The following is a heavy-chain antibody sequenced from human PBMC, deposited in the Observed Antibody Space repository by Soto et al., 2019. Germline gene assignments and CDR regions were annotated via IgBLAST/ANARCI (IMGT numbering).Heavy chain of an antibody. CDR2: IIPIFGTA. CDR3: AREYRRIAVAGYYYYYGMDV. V-gene: IGHV1-69*13. CDR1: GGTFSSYA. D-gene: IGHD6-19*01. Sequence: SVKVSCKASGGTFSSYAISWVRQAPGQGLEWMGGIIPIFGTANYAQKFQGRVTITADESTSTAYMELSSLRSEDTAVYYCAREYRRIAVAGYYYYYGMDVWGQGTTVTVSS. J-gene: IGHJ6*02.